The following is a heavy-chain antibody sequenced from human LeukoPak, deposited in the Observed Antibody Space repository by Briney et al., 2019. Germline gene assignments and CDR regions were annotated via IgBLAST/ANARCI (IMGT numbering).Heavy chain of an antibody. J-gene: IGHJ4*02. Sequence: GGSLRLSCAASGFTFSSYWMSWVRQAPGKGLEWVANIKQDGSEKYYVDSVKGRFTISRDNAKNSLYLQMNSLRAEDMALYYCAKGEGELVEGIDYWGQGTLVTVSS. CDR3: AKGEGELVEGIDY. CDR1: GFTFSSYW. D-gene: IGHD6-13*01. V-gene: IGHV3-7*03. CDR2: IKQDGSEK.